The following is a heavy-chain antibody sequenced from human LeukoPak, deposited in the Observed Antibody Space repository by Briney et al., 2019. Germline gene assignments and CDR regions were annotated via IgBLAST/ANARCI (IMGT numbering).Heavy chain of an antibody. CDR2: ISWNSGSI. CDR1: GFTFDDYA. CDR3: AREWELLDSYYYMDV. Sequence: GGSLRLSCAASGFTFDDYAMHWVRQAPGKGLEWVSGISWNSGSIGYADSVKGRFTISRDNAKNSLYLQMNSLRAEDTAVYYCAREWELLDSYYYMDVWGKGTTVTVSS. J-gene: IGHJ6*03. V-gene: IGHV3-9*01. D-gene: IGHD1-26*01.